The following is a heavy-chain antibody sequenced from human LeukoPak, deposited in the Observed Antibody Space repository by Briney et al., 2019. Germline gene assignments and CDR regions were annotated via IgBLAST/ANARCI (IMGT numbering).Heavy chain of an antibody. CDR2: IIPILGIA. CDR1: GGTFSSYA. Sequence: SVKVSCKASGGTFSSYAISWVRQAPGQGLEWMGRIIPILGIANYAQKFQGRVTITADKSTRTAYMELSRLSSEDTAVYYCATTTGGYDAGPFERGSFDIWGQGTMVTVSS. V-gene: IGHV1-69*04. CDR3: ATTTGGYDAGPFERGSFDI. J-gene: IGHJ3*02. D-gene: IGHD5-12*01.